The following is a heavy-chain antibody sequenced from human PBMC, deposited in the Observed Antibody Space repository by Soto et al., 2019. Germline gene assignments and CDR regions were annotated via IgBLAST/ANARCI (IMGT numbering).Heavy chain of an antibody. D-gene: IGHD3-22*01. V-gene: IGHV2-5*02. Sequence: VSGPTLVNPTQTLTLTCTFSGFSFSTSGVGVGWIRQPPGKALEWLALIYWDDAKRYSPSLKSRLTINKDTSKNQVVLTMTNMDPVDTATYYCARGDSTGYYPYWGQGTLVTVSS. CDR1: GFSFSTSGVG. J-gene: IGHJ4*02. CDR2: IYWDDAK. CDR3: ARGDSTGYYPY.